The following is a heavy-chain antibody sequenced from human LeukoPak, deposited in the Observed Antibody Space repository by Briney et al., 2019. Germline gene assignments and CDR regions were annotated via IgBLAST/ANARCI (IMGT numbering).Heavy chain of an antibody. Sequence: PSETLSLTCTVSGGSISSSSYYWGWIRQPPGKGLEWIGSIYYSGSTYYNPSLKSRVTISVDTSKNQFSLKLSSVTAADTAVYYCARIPVDTAMGVYYYMDVWGKGTTVIVSS. CDR1: GGSISSSSYY. CDR2: IYYSGST. V-gene: IGHV4-39*07. J-gene: IGHJ6*03. D-gene: IGHD5-18*01. CDR3: ARIPVDTAMGVYYYMDV.